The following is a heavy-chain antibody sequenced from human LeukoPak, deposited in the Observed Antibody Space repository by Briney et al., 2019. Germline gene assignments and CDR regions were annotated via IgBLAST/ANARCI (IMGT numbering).Heavy chain of an antibody. CDR2: INHSGST. Sequence: SETLSLTCAVYGGSFSGYYWSWIRQPPGKGLEWIGEINHSGSTNYNPSLKSRVTISVDTSKNQFSLKLSSVTAADTAVYYCAKFDIYYYYGMDVWGQGTTVTVSS. V-gene: IGHV4-34*01. CDR1: GGSFSGYY. J-gene: IGHJ6*02. CDR3: AKFDIYYYYGMDV.